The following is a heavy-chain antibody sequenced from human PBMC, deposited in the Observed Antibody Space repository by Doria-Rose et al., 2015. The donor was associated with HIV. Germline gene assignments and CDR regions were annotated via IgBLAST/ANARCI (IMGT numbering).Heavy chain of an antibody. CDR3: ARVISSTSGWYPDY. CDR2: IYHSGST. CDR1: RYSISSGYY. V-gene: IGHV4-38-2*02. D-gene: IGHD6-19*01. J-gene: IGHJ4*02. Sequence: QVQLQESGPGLVKPSETLSLTCTVSRYSISSGYYWGWIRQPPGKGLEWIGSIYHSGSTYYNPSLKSRVTISVDTSKNQFSLKLSSVTAADTAIYYCARVISSTSGWYPDYWGQGTLVTVSS.